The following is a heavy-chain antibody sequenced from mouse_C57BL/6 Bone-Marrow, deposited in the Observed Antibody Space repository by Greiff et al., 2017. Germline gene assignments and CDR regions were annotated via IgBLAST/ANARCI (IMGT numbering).Heavy chain of an antibody. CDR2: IHPNSGST. Sequence: QVQLKQSGAELVKPGASVKLSCKASGYTFTSYWMHWVKQRPGQGLEWIGMIHPNSGSTNYNEKFKSKATLTVDKSSSTAYMQLSSLTSEDSAVYYCARPHYYGSSYGFAYWGQGTLVTVSA. J-gene: IGHJ3*01. CDR3: ARPHYYGSSYGFAY. D-gene: IGHD1-1*01. V-gene: IGHV1-64*01. CDR1: GYTFTSYW.